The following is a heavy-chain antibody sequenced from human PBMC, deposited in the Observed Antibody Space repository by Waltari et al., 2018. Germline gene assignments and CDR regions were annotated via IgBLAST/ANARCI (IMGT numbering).Heavy chain of an antibody. CDR3: ARDGGAYCNGGNCSPFEQ. J-gene: IGHJ4*02. CDR1: GFTFGDYE. CDR2: IGSSGSTI. Sequence: EVQLVESGGTLAQPGGSLRLSCVASGFTFGDYEMNRVRQVPGKGLEWVSYIGSSGSTIYYADSVRGRFTISRDNAKNSLYLEMSSLRAEDTALYYCARDGGAYCNGGNCSPFEQWGQGTLVTVSS. V-gene: IGHV3-48*03. D-gene: IGHD2-15*01.